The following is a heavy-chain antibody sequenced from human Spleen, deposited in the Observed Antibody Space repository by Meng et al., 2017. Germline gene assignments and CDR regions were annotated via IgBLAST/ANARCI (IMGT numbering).Heavy chain of an antibody. CDR3: AKGGQQLGHFDY. Sequence: QVQFVQSGAEVKKPGASVRVSCKASGDTFSRDVMHWVRQAPGQGLEWMGWINTNTGNPTYAQGFTGRFVFSLDTSVSTTFLQISSLKAEDTAVYYCAKGGQQLGHFDYWGQGTLVTVSS. CDR2: INTNTGNP. V-gene: IGHV7-4-1*02. J-gene: IGHJ4*02. D-gene: IGHD6-13*01. CDR1: GDTFSRDV.